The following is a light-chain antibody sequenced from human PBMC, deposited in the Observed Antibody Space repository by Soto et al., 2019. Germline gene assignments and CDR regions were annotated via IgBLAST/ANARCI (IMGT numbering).Light chain of an antibody. Sequence: DIQMTQSPSSVSASVGDRVTITCRASQGISTWLGWYQQKPGKAPKVLISAASSFQSGVPSTFSGSGSGTDFTLTISSLQSEDFATYYCQQANSFLPGLTFGGGTKVEIK. CDR2: AAS. V-gene: IGKV1-12*01. CDR1: QGISTW. CDR3: QQANSFLPGLT. J-gene: IGKJ4*01.